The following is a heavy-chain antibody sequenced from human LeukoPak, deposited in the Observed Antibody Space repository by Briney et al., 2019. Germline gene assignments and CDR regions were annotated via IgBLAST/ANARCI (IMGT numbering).Heavy chain of an antibody. CDR3: ARDEPYAPLRDFWSGYHQLDAFDI. V-gene: IGHV4-4*07. CDR1: GGSISSYY. CDR2: IYTSGST. J-gene: IGHJ3*02. D-gene: IGHD3-3*01. Sequence: PSETLSLTCTVSGGSISSYYWSWIRQPAGKGLEWIGRIYTSGSTNYNPSLKSRVTMSVDTSKNQFSLKLSSVTAADTAVYYCARDEPYAPLRDFWSGYHQLDAFDIWGQGTMVTVSS.